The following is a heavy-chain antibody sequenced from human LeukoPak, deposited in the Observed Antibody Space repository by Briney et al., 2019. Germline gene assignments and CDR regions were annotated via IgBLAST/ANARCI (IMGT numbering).Heavy chain of an antibody. CDR1: GGSISSGSYY. J-gene: IGHJ6*02. V-gene: IGHV4-61*02. D-gene: IGHD3-22*01. CDR2: IYTSGST. CDR3: AIDSSGKKYYYYGMDV. Sequence: SQTLSLTCTVSGGSISSGSYYWSWLRQPAGRGLEGIGRIYTSGSTNYNPSLKSRVTISVDTSKNQFSLKLSSVTAADTAVYYCAIDSSGKKYYYYGMDVWGQGTTVTVSS.